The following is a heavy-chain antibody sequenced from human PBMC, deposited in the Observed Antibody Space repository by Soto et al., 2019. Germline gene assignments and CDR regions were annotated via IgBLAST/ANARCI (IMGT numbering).Heavy chain of an antibody. J-gene: IGHJ3*01. Sequence: SLRLSCAAFGLTISGKKYVAWVRQAPGKGLEWVSALYDVDGSFYADSVKGRFTTSSDSSKTTVYLQMNDLRPDDTAVYYCATWHEREHAYDVWGQGTTVTVSS. CDR1: GLTISGKKY. CDR2: LYDVDGS. V-gene: IGHV3-53*01. D-gene: IGHD1-1*01. CDR3: ATWHEREHAYDV.